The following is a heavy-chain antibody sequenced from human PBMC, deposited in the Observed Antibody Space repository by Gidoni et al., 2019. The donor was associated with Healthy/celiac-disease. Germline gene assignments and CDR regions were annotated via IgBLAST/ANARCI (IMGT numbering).Heavy chain of an antibody. CDR1: GGTFSSYA. J-gene: IGHJ6*02. Sequence: QVQLVQSGAEVKKPGSSVKVSCKASGGTFSSYAISWVRQAPGQGLEWMGGIIPIFGTANYAQKFQGRVTITADESTSTAYMELSSLRSEDTAVYYCARGGYCSGGSCYKPLAGMDVWGQGTTVTVSS. CDR2: IIPIFGTA. CDR3: ARGGYCSGGSCYKPLAGMDV. D-gene: IGHD2-15*01. V-gene: IGHV1-69*01.